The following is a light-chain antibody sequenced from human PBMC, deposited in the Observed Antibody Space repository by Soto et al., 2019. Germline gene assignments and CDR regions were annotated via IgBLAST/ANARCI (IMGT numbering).Light chain of an antibody. CDR3: AAWEYCLSAVV. Sequence: QSVLTQPPSASGTPGQRVTISCSGSISNLGSNFIYWYQQLPGAAPKLLISRNNERPSGVPDRFSGSKSGTSASLAISGLRSEDEADYHGAAWEYCLSAVVFGGGTNVTVL. J-gene: IGLJ3*02. CDR2: RNN. CDR1: ISNLGSNF. V-gene: IGLV1-47*01.